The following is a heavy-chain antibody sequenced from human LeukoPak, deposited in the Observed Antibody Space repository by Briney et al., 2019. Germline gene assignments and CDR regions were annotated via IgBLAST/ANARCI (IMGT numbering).Heavy chain of an antibody. D-gene: IGHD3-3*01. V-gene: IGHV3-7*01. Sequence: PGGSLRLSCAASGFTFSNYWMSWVRQAPGKGLEWVANIKQDGSDKYYVDSVKGRFTISRDNSKNTLYLQMNSLRAEDTAVYYCAKSRFGIKYWGQGTLVTVSS. CDR1: GFTFSNYW. CDR2: IKQDGSDK. J-gene: IGHJ4*02. CDR3: AKSRFGIKY.